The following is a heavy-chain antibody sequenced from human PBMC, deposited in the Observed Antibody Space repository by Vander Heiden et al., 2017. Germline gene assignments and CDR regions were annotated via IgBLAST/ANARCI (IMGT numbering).Heavy chain of an antibody. V-gene: IGHV1-24*01. Sequence: QVQLVQSGAEVKKPGASVKVSCKVFGYPLTEFSMHWVRQAPGKGLEWMSGFDPEDDEIIYAQKFQGRVTMTEDTSTDTAYMELSSLRSEDTAVYYCATSSRRTAGGFDPWGQGTLVTVS. CDR3: ATSSRRTAGGFDP. J-gene: IGHJ5*02. CDR1: GYPLTEFS. CDR2: FDPEDDEI. D-gene: IGHD2-21*02.